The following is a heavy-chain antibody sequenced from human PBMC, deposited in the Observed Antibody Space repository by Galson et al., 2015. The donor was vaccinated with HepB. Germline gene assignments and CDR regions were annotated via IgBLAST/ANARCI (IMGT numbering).Heavy chain of an antibody. D-gene: IGHD5-12*01. Sequence: SLRLSCAASGFTFSSYGMHWVRQAPGKGLEWVAVIWYDGSNKYYADSVKGRFTISRDNSKNTLYLQMNSLRAEDTAVYYCARVHSGYSGYDRGVMPYWYFDLWGRGTLVTVSS. V-gene: IGHV3-33*08. CDR2: IWYDGSNK. J-gene: IGHJ2*01. CDR3: ARVHSGYSGYDRGVMPYWYFDL. CDR1: GFTFSSYG.